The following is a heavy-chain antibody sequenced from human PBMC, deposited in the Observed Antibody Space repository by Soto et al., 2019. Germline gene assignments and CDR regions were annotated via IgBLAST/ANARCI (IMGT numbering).Heavy chain of an antibody. CDR3: AKASFVWSSDQPYYFDY. V-gene: IGHV3-23*01. CDR1: GFTFSNYA. D-gene: IGHD3-16*01. CDR2: ISGSGGRS. Sequence: EVQLLDSGGGLVQPGGSLRLSCAASGFTFSNYAMTWVRQGPGKGLEWVSGISGSGGRSYYADSVKGRFTISRDKSKSTLYLQMNSLRAEDTAVYYCAKASFVWSSDQPYYFDYWGQGTLVTVSS. J-gene: IGHJ4*02.